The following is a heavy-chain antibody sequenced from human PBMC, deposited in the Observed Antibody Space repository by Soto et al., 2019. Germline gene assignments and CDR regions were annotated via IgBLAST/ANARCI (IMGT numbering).Heavy chain of an antibody. CDR1: GFTFNTYW. CDR3: ARFTRGSSGDY. Sequence: VGSLRLSCVASGFTFNTYWMSWVRQAPGKGLEWVANIKEDGSDKYYVDSVEGRFTISRDNAKNLLYLQMNSLGAGDTAMYYCARFTRGSSGDYWGQGTLVTVSS. J-gene: IGHJ4*02. V-gene: IGHV3-7*01. CDR2: IKEDGSDK. D-gene: IGHD6-25*01.